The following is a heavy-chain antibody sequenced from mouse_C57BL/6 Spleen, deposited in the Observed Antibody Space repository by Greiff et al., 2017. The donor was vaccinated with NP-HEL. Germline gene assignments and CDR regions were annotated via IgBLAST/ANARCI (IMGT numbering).Heavy chain of an antibody. CDR3: AGSYGSSFDY. J-gene: IGHJ2*01. D-gene: IGHD1-1*01. CDR2: ISSGSSTI. V-gene: IGHV5-17*01. CDR1: GFTFSDYG. Sequence: DVHLVESGGGLVKPGGSLKLSCAASGFTFSDYGMHWVRQAPEKGLEWVAYISSGSSTIYYADTVKGRFTISRDNAKNTLFLQMTSLRSEDTAMYYCAGSYGSSFDYWGQGTTLTVSS.